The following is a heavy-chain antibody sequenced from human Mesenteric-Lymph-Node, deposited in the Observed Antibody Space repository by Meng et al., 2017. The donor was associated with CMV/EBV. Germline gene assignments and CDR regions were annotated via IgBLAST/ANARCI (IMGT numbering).Heavy chain of an antibody. CDR3: VKDRSGDFDF. CDR2: ISWDGTYT. CDR1: GFIFDDNT. V-gene: IGHV3-43*01. Sequence: GESLKISCAASGFIFDDNTMHWVRQAPGKGLEWVSLISWDGTYTHYADFVKGRFTISRDNSENSLYLQMKSLRAEDTALYYCVKDRSGDFDFWGQGTLVTVSS. J-gene: IGHJ4*02. D-gene: IGHD2-21*01.